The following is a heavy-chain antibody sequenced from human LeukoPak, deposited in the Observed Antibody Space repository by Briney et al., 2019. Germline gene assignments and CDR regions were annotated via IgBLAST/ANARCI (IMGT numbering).Heavy chain of an antibody. CDR1: GFTFSRYS. V-gene: IGHV3-21*01. CDR2: ISGTGSYK. CDR3: AKGEGGALGIPHPYYFDY. J-gene: IGHJ4*02. Sequence: GGSLRLSCAASGFTFSRYSMNWVRQAPGKGLEWVSSISGTGSYKYYADSVKGRFTISRDNSKNTLYLQINSLTTEDTAVYYCAKGEGGALGIPHPYYFDYWGQGNVVTVSS. D-gene: IGHD3-16*01.